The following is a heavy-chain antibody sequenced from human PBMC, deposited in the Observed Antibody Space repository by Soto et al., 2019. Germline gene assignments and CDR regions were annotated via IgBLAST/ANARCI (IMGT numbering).Heavy chain of an antibody. CDR2: INAGDGNT. J-gene: IGHJ4*02. Sequence: ASVKVSCKTSGYTFTSYALHCMRPDPGQRLEWMGWINAGDGNTKYSQKFQGRVTITRGTSASTAYMELSSRRSEDTAVYYCARLSGKSTSYSFVYWGQGTLVTVS. D-gene: IGHD2-2*01. V-gene: IGHV1-3*01. CDR3: ARLSGKSTSYSFVY. CDR1: GYTFTSYA.